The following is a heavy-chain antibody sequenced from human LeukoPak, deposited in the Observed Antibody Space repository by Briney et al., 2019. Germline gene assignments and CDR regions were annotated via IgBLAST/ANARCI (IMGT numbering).Heavy chain of an antibody. CDR1: GFTFSSYS. Sequence: GGSLRLSCAASGFTFSSYSMNWVRQTPGKGLEWVSSIGSSGSHIYYADSVKGRFTISRDSAKNSLYLQMNSLRAEDTAVYYCARVGSGGTREDTFDIWGRGTMVTVSS. J-gene: IGHJ3*02. CDR3: ARVGSGGTREDTFDI. CDR2: IGSSGSHI. V-gene: IGHV3-21*01. D-gene: IGHD1-26*01.